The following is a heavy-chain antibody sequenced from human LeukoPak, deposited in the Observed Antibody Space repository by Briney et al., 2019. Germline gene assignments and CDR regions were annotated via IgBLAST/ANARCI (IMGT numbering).Heavy chain of an antibody. Sequence: ASVKVSCKASGGTFSSYAISWVRQAPGQGLEWMGGIIPIFGTANYAQKFQGRVTITTDESTSTAYMELSSLRSEDTAVYYCARGTKHAYIVDHAFDIWGQGTMVTVSS. V-gene: IGHV1-69*05. J-gene: IGHJ3*02. D-gene: IGHD2-21*01. CDR2: IIPIFGTA. CDR3: ARGTKHAYIVDHAFDI. CDR1: GGTFSSYA.